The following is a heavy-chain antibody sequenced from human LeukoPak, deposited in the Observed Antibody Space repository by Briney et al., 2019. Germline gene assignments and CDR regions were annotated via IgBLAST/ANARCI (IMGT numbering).Heavy chain of an antibody. Sequence: SETLSLTCTVSGGSISSGGYYWSWLRQHPGKGLEWIGYIYYSGSTYYNPSLKSRVTISVDTSKNQFSLKLSSVTAADTAVYYCARGATYYDILTGRYWFDPWGQGTLVTVSS. V-gene: IGHV4-31*03. D-gene: IGHD3-9*01. CDR3: ARGATYYDILTGRYWFDP. CDR1: GGSISSGGYY. J-gene: IGHJ5*02. CDR2: IYYSGST.